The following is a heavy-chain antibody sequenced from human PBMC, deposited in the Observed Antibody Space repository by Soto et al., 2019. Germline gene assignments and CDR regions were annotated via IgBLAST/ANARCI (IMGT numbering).Heavy chain of an antibody. V-gene: IGHV3-30-3*01. CDR1: GFTFSDYA. CDR2: VSYDGTNK. D-gene: IGHD1-1*01. J-gene: IGHJ4*02. CDR3: ARERTGTYYFDY. Sequence: QVQLVESGGGVVQPGRSLRLSCAASGFTFSDYAMHWVRLAPGKGLEWVAVVSYDGTNKYYADSVKGRFTISRDSFKNTLYLQMNSLRAEDTAVYYCARERTGTYYFDYWGQGTLVTVSS.